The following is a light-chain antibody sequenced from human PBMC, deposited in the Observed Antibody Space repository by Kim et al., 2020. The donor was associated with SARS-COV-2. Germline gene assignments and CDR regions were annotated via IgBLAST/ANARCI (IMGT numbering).Light chain of an antibody. CDR3: QQYNSYSRT. V-gene: IGKV1-5*03. CDR2: RTS. J-gene: IGKJ2*01. Sequence: DIQMTQSPSTLSASVGDRVTITCRASQSISSWLAWYQQKPGKAPNLLIYRTSYLESGVPSRFSGSGSGTEFTLTITSLQPDDFATYYCQQYNSYSRTFGQGTKLEIK. CDR1: QSISSW.